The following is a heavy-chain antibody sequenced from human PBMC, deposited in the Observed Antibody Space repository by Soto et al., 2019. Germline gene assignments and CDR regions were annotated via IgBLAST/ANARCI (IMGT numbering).Heavy chain of an antibody. CDR1: GYTFTSYY. D-gene: IGHD6-25*01. CDR2: INPSGATT. CDR3: ARRDCFSSSGNFKY. J-gene: IGHJ4*02. Sequence: QESLVQSGAEVKKPGASVKVSCKASGYTFTSYYVHWVRQAPGQGLQWMGIINPSGATTTYAQNSQRIVAITRDTSTSTVYMELSSLRSEDTAVYCCARRDCFSSSGNFKYWGQGALVTASA. V-gene: IGHV1-46*01.